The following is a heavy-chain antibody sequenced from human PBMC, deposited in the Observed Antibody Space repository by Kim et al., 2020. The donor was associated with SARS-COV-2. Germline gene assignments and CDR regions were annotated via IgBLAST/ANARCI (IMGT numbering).Heavy chain of an antibody. V-gene: IGHV4-59*01. CDR3: ARDGGDGYNYFDY. Sequence: YNPSLKSRVTISVDTSKNQFSLRLSSVTAADTAVYYCARDGGDGYNYFDYWGQGTLVTVSS. J-gene: IGHJ4*02. D-gene: IGHD2-21*01.